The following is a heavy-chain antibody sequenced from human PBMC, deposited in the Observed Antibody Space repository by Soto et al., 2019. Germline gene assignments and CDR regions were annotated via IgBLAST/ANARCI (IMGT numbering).Heavy chain of an antibody. Sequence: QVQLVQSGAEVKKPGASVKVSCKASGYTFTIYGISWVRQAPGQGPEWMGWISTNNGNTNYAQKIRGRVTMTTDTSTSSAYMELRSLRSDDTAVYYCARHTSSWPFDYWGQGTLVTVSS. D-gene: IGHD6-13*01. CDR1: GYTFTIYG. CDR3: ARHTSSWPFDY. V-gene: IGHV1-18*01. CDR2: ISTNNGNT. J-gene: IGHJ4*02.